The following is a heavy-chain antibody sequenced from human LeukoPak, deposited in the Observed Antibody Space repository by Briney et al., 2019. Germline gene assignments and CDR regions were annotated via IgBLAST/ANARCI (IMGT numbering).Heavy chain of an antibody. CDR2: ISSSGSYI. J-gene: IGHJ4*02. D-gene: IGHD2-2*01. CDR3: AVLTYQLLDYYFDY. V-gene: IGHV3-21*01. Sequence: GGSLRLSCAASRFTFSSYSMNWLRQAPGKGLEWVSSISSSGSYIYYADSVKGLFTISRDNAKNSLYLQMNSLRAEDTAVYYCAVLTYQLLDYYFDYWGQGTLVTVSS. CDR1: RFTFSSYS.